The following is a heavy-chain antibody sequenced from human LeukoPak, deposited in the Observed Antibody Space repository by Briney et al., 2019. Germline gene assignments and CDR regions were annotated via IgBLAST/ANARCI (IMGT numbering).Heavy chain of an antibody. CDR1: GGTFSSYA. Sequence: VASVKVSCKASGGTFSSYASSWVRQAPGQGLEWMGRIIPILGIANYAQKFQGRVTITADKSTSTAYMELSSLRSEDTAVYYCAATYYYGSGGVWYLDYWGQGTLVTVSS. D-gene: IGHD3-10*01. CDR3: AATYYYGSGGVWYLDY. CDR2: IIPILGIA. V-gene: IGHV1-69*04. J-gene: IGHJ4*02.